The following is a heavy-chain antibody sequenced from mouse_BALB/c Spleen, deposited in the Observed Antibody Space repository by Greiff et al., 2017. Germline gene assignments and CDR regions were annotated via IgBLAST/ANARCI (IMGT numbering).Heavy chain of an antibody. V-gene: IGHV5-4*02. CDR2: ISDGGSYT. J-gene: IGHJ4*01. D-gene: IGHD1-1*01. CDR3: ARDVLTTVVAKGAMDY. CDR1: GFTFSDYY. Sequence: EVKLVESGGGLVKPGGSLKLSCAASGFTFSDYYMYWVRQTPEKRLEWVATISDGGSYTYYPDSVKGRFTISRDNAKNNLYLQMSSLKSEDTAMYYCARDVLTTVVAKGAMDYWGQGTSVTVSS.